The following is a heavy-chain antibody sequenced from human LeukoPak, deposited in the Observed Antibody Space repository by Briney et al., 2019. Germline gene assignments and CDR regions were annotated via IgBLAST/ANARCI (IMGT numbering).Heavy chain of an antibody. Sequence: PWGYLRLSCAASGFTFSSYAMNWVPQAPGKGLEWVSVISGGGGSTYYADSVKGRFTISRDNSKNTLYLQMNSLRVEDTAVYYCAKDSFDYWGQGTLVTVSS. J-gene: IGHJ4*02. CDR1: GFTFSSYA. CDR2: ISGGGGST. V-gene: IGHV3-23*01. CDR3: AKDSFDY.